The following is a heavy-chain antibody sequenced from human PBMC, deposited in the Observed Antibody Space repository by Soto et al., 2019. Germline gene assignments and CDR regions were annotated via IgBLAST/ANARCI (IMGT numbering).Heavy chain of an antibody. CDR1: GGTFSSYT. V-gene: IGHV1-69*08. CDR3: AREEYYYGSAAVFDF. D-gene: IGHD3-10*01. CDR2: IIPILGIA. Sequence: QVQLVQSGAEVKKPGSSVKVSCKASGGTFSSYTLSWVRQAPGQGLEWMGRIIPILGIANYAQKFQGRVTITADKSTCTAYMELSSLRSEDTAVYYCAREEYYYGSAAVFDFWGQGTLVTVSS. J-gene: IGHJ4*02.